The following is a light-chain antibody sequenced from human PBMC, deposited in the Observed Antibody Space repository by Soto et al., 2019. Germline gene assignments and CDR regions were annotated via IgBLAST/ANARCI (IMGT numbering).Light chain of an antibody. CDR3: QQYAHWPQLT. V-gene: IGKV3-15*01. Sequence: EIVMTQSPATLSVSPGERATLSCRASQTVSTYLAWYQHRPGHAPRLLIYGASARATGIPARFSGSGTGTEFTLTINSLQSEDFAVYYCQQYAHWPQLTFGQGTKVEI. CDR2: GAS. CDR1: QTVSTY. J-gene: IGKJ1*01.